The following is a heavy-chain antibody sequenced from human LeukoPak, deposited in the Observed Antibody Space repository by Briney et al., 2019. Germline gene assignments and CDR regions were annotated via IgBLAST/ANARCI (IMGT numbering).Heavy chain of an antibody. D-gene: IGHD6-19*01. CDR3: ARESESSGWYDY. CDR1: GLTFSSSW. CDR2: ISGDGGST. J-gene: IGHJ4*02. Sequence: QPGGSLRLSCAASGLTFSSSWMHWVRQAPGKGLEWVSLISGDGGSTFYADSVKGRFTISRDNSKNSLYLQMNSLRSDDTALYYCARESESSGWYDYWGQGTLVTVSS. V-gene: IGHV3-43*02.